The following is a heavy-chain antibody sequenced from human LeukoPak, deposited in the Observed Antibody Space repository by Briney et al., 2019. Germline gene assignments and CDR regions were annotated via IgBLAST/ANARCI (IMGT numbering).Heavy chain of an antibody. CDR2: IYSSGST. D-gene: IGHD3-22*01. CDR1: GGSICSGSYY. CDR3: ARVAVVITMTRFDY. V-gene: IGHV4-61*02. J-gene: IGHJ4*02. Sequence: SETLSLTCTVSGGSICSGSYYWSWIRQPAGKGLEWIGRIYSSGSTNYNPSLKSRVTISVDTSKNHFSLKLRSVTAADTAVYYCARVAVVITMTRFDYWGQGTLVTVSS.